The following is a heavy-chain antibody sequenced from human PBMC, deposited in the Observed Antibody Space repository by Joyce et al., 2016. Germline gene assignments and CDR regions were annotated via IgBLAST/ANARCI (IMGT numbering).Heavy chain of an antibody. J-gene: IGHJ3*02. V-gene: IGHV1-69*01. CDR2: IIPIFGTA. Sequence: QVQLVQSGAEVKKAGSSVKVSCKASGGTISNYAISWVRQAPGPGLEWMGGIIPIFGTANYAQKFQGRVTITADESTSTAYMELSSLRSEDTAVYYCARGARAAAGTFDAFDIWGQGTMVTVT. CDR1: GGTISNYA. D-gene: IGHD6-13*01. CDR3: ARGARAAAGTFDAFDI.